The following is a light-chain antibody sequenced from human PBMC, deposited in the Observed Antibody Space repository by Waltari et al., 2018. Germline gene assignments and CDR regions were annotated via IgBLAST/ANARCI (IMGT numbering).Light chain of an antibody. Sequence: EVVLTQSPGTPSLSPGERATLSCRASQSVSRYLAWYQQKPGQAPRLLIYDTSTRATGIPDRFSGSGSGTDFSLTISRLDPEDFAVYYCQKYGTLPATFGQGTKVEVK. CDR3: QKYGTLPAT. J-gene: IGKJ1*01. V-gene: IGKV3-20*01. CDR2: DTS. CDR1: QSVSRY.